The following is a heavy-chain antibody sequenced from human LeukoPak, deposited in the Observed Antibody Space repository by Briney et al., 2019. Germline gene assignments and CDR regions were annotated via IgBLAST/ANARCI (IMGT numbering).Heavy chain of an antibody. V-gene: IGHV3-23*01. J-gene: IGHJ1*01. CDR3: AKEYSGSYYGYFQH. CDR1: GFTFSSYA. Sequence: PGGSLRLSCAASGFTFSSYAMNWVRQAPGKGLEWVLAIVGSGDNTYYVGSVKGRFTISRDNSKNTLYLQMNSLRAEDTAVYYCAKEYSGSYYGYFQHWGQGTLVTVSS. CDR2: IVGSGDNT. D-gene: IGHD1-26*01.